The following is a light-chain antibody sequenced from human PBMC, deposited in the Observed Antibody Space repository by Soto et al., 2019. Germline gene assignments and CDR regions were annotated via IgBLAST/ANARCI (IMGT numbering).Light chain of an antibody. CDR2: GNS. CDR1: SSNIGAGHD. J-gene: IGLJ1*01. V-gene: IGLV1-40*01. Sequence: QSALTQPPSVSGAPGQRVTISCTGSSSNIGAGHDVHWYQQLPGTAPKLLIYGNSNRPSGVPDRFSGSKSGTSASLAISGLQSEDEADYYCAAWDDSLNGLYVFGTGTKVTVL. CDR3: AAWDDSLNGLYV.